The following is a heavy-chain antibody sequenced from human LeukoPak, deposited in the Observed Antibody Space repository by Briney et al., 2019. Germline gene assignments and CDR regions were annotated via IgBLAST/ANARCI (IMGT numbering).Heavy chain of an antibody. V-gene: IGHV1-18*01. J-gene: IGHJ4*02. CDR2: ISAYNGNT. D-gene: IGHD3-22*01. Sequence: ASVKVSCKASGYTFTIYGISWVRQAPGQGLEWMGWISAYNGNTNYAQKLQGRVTMTTDTSTSTAYMELRSLRSDDTAVYYCARDDYYDSSGYSQFDYWGQGTLVTVSS. CDR3: ARDDYYDSSGYSQFDY. CDR1: GYTFTIYG.